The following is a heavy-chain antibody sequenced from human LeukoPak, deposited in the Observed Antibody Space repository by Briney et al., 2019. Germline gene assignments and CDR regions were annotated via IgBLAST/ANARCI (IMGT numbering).Heavy chain of an antibody. CDR1: GFTFSDYY. CDR2: ISSSGSTI. J-gene: IGHJ4*02. Sequence: GGSLRPSCAASGFTFSDYYMSWIRQAPGKGLEWVSYISSSGSTIYYADSVKGRFTISRDNAKNSLYLQMNSLRAEDTAVYYCARSNYDFWSGYPYYFDYWGQGTLVTVSS. V-gene: IGHV3-11*01. CDR3: ARSNYDFWSGYPYYFDY. D-gene: IGHD3-3*01.